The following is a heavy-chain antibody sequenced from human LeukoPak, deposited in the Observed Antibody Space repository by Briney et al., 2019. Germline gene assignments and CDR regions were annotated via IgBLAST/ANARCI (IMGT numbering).Heavy chain of an antibody. CDR2: ISYDGSNK. CDR3: ARDRWADYGGNPHIGAFDY. D-gene: IGHD4-23*01. J-gene: IGHJ4*02. CDR1: GFTFSSYA. V-gene: IGHV3-30-3*01. Sequence: PGGSLRLSCAASGFTFSSYAMHWVRQAPGKGLEWVAVISYDGSNKYYADSVKGRFTISRDNSKNTLCLQMNSLRAEDTAVYYCARDRWADYGGNPHIGAFDYWGQGTLVTVSS.